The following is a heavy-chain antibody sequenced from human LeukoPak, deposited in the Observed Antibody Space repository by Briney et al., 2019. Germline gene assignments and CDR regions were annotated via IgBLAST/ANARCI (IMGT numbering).Heavy chain of an antibody. CDR3: AKGSDFWSGYDDY. CDR2: ITGSGGST. V-gene: IGHV3-23*01. D-gene: IGHD3-3*01. J-gene: IGHJ4*02. CDR1: GFTFSSHA. Sequence: GGSLRLSCAASGFTFSSHAMSWVRQGPGKGLEWVSAITGSGGSTYSADSVKGRFTISRDNSKNTLYLQMNGLRAEDTAVYYCAKGSDFWSGYDDYWGQGTPVTVSS.